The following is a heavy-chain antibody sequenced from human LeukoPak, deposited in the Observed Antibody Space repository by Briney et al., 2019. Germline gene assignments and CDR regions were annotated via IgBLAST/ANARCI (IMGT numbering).Heavy chain of an antibody. CDR2: IYHSGST. V-gene: IGHV4-4*02. Sequence: SGTLSLTCAVSGGSISSSNWWSWVRQPPGKGLEWIGEIYHSGSTNYNPSLKSRVTISVDKSKNQFSLKLSSATAADTAVYYCARGRTVAGTGNWFDPWGQGTLVTVSS. CDR1: GGSISSSNW. CDR3: ARGRTVAGTGNWFDP. J-gene: IGHJ5*02. D-gene: IGHD6-19*01.